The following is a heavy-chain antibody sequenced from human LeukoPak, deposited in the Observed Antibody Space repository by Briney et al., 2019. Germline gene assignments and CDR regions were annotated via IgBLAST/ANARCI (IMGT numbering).Heavy chain of an antibody. CDR1: EYTLTELS. CDR3: ATGYYYDSSGYLGIFDY. V-gene: IGHV1-24*01. CDR2: FDPEDGET. D-gene: IGHD3-22*01. Sequence: ASVKVSCKVSEYTLTELSMHWVRQAPGKGLEWMGGFDPEDGETIYAQKFQGRVTMTEDTSTDTAYMELSSLRSEDTAVYYCATGYYYDSSGYLGIFDYWGQGTLVTVSS. J-gene: IGHJ4*02.